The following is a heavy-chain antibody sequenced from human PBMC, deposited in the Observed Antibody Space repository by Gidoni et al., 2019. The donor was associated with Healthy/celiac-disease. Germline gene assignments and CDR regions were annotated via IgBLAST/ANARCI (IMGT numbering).Heavy chain of an antibody. CDR3: ARPTSGWYDY. J-gene: IGHJ4*02. CDR1: GGSFSGYY. D-gene: IGHD6-19*01. Sequence: QVQLQQWGAGLLKPSETLSLTCAVYGGSFSGYYWSWIRQPPGKGLEWIGEINHSGSTNYNPSLKSRVTISVDTSKNQFSLKLSSVTAADTAVYYCARPTSGWYDYWGQGTLVTVSS. V-gene: IGHV4-34*01. CDR2: INHSGST.